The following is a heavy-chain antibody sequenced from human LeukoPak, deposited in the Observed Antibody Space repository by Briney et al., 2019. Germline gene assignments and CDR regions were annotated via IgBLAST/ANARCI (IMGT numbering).Heavy chain of an antibody. Sequence: PSETLSLTCTVSGYSISSGYYWGWIRQPPGKGLEWIGSIYHSGSTYYNPSLKSRVTISVDTSKNQFSLKLSSVTAADTAVYYCARGWGYYGSGTYNWFDPWGQGTLVTVSS. V-gene: IGHV4-38-2*02. CDR2: IYHSGST. CDR3: ARGWGYYGSGTYNWFDP. CDR1: GYSISSGYY. J-gene: IGHJ5*02. D-gene: IGHD3-10*01.